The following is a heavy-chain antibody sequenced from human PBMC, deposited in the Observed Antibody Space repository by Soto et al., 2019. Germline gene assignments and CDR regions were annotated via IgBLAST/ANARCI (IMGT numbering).Heavy chain of an antibody. CDR2: FDPEDGET. V-gene: IGHV1-24*01. Sequence: ASLKVSCKVSGYTLTELSVHWVRQAHGKGLEWMGGFDPEDGETIYAQKFQGRVTMTEDTSTDTAYMELSSLRSEDTAVYYCAIQSMVYSNYRPEWFAPCGQGTLVTVS. D-gene: IGHD4-4*01. CDR1: GYTLTELS. CDR3: AIQSMVYSNYRPEWFAP. J-gene: IGHJ5*02.